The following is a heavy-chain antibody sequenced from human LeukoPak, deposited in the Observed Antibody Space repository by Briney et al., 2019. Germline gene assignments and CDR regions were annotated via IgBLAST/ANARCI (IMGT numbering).Heavy chain of an antibody. Sequence: PGGSLRLSCAASGFTFSSYAMSWVRQAPGKGLEWVSFISSSSSYIYYADSVKGRFTISRDNAKNSLHLQMNSLRAEDTAVYYCARDSSGTDIWGQGTMVTVSS. J-gene: IGHJ3*02. V-gene: IGHV3-21*01. CDR1: GFTFSSYA. CDR2: ISSSSSYI. CDR3: ARDSSGTDI. D-gene: IGHD3-10*01.